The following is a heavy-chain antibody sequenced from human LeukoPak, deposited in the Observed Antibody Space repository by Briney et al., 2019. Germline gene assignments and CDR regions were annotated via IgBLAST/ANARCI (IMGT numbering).Heavy chain of an antibody. Sequence: SETLSLTCTVSGGSISTSNYYWGWIRQPPGKGLEWIGNIFYSGSTYYSPSLRSRVTISLDTSKNQFSLNLSSVTAADTAVYYCARDCLYYYDSSGYLAGEYWGQGTLVTVSS. CDR2: IFYSGST. D-gene: IGHD3-22*01. CDR1: GGSISTSNYY. CDR3: ARDCLYYYDSSGYLAGEY. J-gene: IGHJ4*02. V-gene: IGHV4-39*07.